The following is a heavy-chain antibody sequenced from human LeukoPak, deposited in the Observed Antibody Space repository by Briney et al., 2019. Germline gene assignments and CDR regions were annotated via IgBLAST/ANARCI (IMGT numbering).Heavy chain of an antibody. CDR2: ISYDGSNK. D-gene: IGHD2-21*01. Sequence: GGSLRLSCAASGFTFSSYAMHWVRQAPGKGLEWVAVISYDGSNKYYADSVKGRFTISRDNSKNTLYLQMNSLRAEDTAVYYCARDARAYCGGDCYFDYWGQGTLVTVSS. CDR3: ARDARAYCGGDCYFDY. CDR1: GFTFSSYA. V-gene: IGHV3-30-3*01. J-gene: IGHJ4*02.